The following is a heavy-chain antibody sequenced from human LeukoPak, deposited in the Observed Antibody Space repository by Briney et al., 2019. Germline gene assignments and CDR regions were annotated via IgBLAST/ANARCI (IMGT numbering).Heavy chain of an antibody. V-gene: IGHV1-2*02. CDR3: ARDWAKTAAAGTNWFDP. CDR1: GYTFTGYY. Sequence: ASVKVSCKASGYTFTGYYMHWVRQAPGQGLEWMGWINPNSGGTNYAQKFQGRVTMTTDTSTSTAYMELRSLRSDDTAVYYCARDWAKTAAAGTNWFDPWGQGTLVTVSS. CDR2: INPNSGGT. D-gene: IGHD6-13*01. J-gene: IGHJ5*02.